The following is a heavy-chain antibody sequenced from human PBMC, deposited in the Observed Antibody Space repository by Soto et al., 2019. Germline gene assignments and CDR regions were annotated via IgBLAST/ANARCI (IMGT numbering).Heavy chain of an antibody. V-gene: IGHV4-39*07. CDR1: GGSISSGGYY. CDR2: INHSGST. D-gene: IGHD2-2*01. J-gene: IGHJ5*02. Sequence: SETLSLTCTVSGGSISSGGYYWTWIRQPPGTGLEWIGEINHSGSTNYNPSLKSRVTISVDTSKNQFSLKLTSVTAADTAVYYCARVVVTQDIVVVPAAGFDPWGQGTLVTVSS. CDR3: ARVVVTQDIVVVPAAGFDP.